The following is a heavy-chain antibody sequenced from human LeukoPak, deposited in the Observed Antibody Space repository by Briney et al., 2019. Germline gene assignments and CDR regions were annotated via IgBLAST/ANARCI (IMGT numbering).Heavy chain of an antibody. V-gene: IGHV3-53*01. CDR2: IYSGGST. J-gene: IGHJ3*02. Sequence: PGGSPRLSCAASGFTVSSNYMSWVRQAPGKGLEWVSVIYSGGSTYYADSVKGRFTISRDNSKNTLYLQMNSLRAEDTAVYYCARERGGGDGYNYDAFDIWGQGTMVTVSS. D-gene: IGHD5-24*01. CDR3: ARERGGGDGYNYDAFDI. CDR1: GFTVSSNY.